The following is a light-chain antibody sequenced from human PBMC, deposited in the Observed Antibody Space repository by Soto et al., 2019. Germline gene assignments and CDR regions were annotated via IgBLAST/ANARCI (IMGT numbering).Light chain of an antibody. CDR1: QSISSY. V-gene: IGKV1-39*01. CDR3: QQSYSNPRT. CDR2: AAT. Sequence: DIHMTPSPSSLSASVGDRVTITCRASQSISSYLNWYQQKPGKAPNLLIYAATTLQSGVPSRFSGSGSGTDFTLTISSLQPEDFATYYCQQSYSNPRTFGQGTKVDIK. J-gene: IGKJ1*01.